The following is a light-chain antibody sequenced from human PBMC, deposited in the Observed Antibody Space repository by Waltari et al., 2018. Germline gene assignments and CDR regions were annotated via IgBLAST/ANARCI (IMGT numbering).Light chain of an antibody. CDR1: QSISNY. CDR3: QRSDAYWAT. CDR2: EAS. Sequence: DIQMTQSPSPLSASVGDRVTITCRASQSISNYLAWYQQKPGKAPNLLIYEASTLKSGVPSRFSGSGSGTEFTLTINNLQPDDFATYYCQRSDAYWATFGQGTKVEIK. J-gene: IGKJ1*01. V-gene: IGKV1-5*03.